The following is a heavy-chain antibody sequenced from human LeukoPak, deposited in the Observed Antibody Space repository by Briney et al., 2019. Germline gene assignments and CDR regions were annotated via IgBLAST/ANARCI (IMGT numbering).Heavy chain of an antibody. D-gene: IGHD1-26*01. Sequence: SETLSLTCTVSGASITGSYWSWLRQPPGKGLEWIGFIYHTGSFHYNPSLKSRVTISVDTSKNQFSLNLRSVTAADTAVYFCGRESRIVGTTSVWYYFDYWGQGTLVTVSS. CDR1: GASITGSY. V-gene: IGHV4-59*12. J-gene: IGHJ4*02. CDR3: GRESRIVGTTSVWYYFDY. CDR2: IYHTGSF.